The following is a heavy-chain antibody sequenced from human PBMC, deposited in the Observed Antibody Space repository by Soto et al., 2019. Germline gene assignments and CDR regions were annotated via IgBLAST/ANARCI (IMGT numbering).Heavy chain of an antibody. Sequence: SETLSLTCTVSGGSISRSTFYWGWIRQPPGKGLEWIGSVYYDGTTYYNPSLRSRVTISVDTSKNQFSLKMSSVTAADTAAYYCAYFDWLPYWGQGTLVTVSS. CDR2: VYYDGTT. D-gene: IGHD3-9*01. J-gene: IGHJ4*02. CDR3: AYFDWLPY. V-gene: IGHV4-39*01. CDR1: GGSISRSTFY.